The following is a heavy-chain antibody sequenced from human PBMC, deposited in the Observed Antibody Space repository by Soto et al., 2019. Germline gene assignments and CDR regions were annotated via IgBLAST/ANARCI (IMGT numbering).Heavy chain of an antibody. Sequence: QVQLLQSGAEVKKPGSSVKVSCKASEGTFISYAISWVRQAPGQGREWMGGIIPIFGTANYAHKFQGRVTITADESKSKAYIELSSLRSEDTAVYYCARGAAQGGMIGVVNFQHWGQGTLVTVSS. CDR3: ARGAAQGGMIGVVNFQH. V-gene: IGHV1-69*12. CDR2: IIPIFGTA. J-gene: IGHJ1*01. CDR1: EGTFISYA. D-gene: IGHD3-22*01.